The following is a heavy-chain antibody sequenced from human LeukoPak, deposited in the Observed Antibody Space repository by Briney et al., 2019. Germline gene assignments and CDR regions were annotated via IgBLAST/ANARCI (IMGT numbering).Heavy chain of an antibody. CDR1: GGSISSYY. V-gene: IGHV4-59*01. J-gene: IGHJ6*03. CDR3: AGSRLHTAPYYYYMYV. D-gene: IGHD2-2*02. Sequence: SETLSLTCTVSGGSISSYYWSWIRQPPGKGLEWIGNIYYSGSTNYNPYLKSRGTISVDTSKNKFSPTLTSVTAADTAVYYCAGSRLHTAPYYYYMYVWGKGTTVTVSS. CDR2: IYYSGST.